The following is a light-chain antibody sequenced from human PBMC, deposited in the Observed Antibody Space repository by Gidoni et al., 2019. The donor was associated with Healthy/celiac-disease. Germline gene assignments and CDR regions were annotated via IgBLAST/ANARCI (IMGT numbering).Light chain of an antibody. CDR3: QAWDSSTAVV. Sequence: SYELTQPPSVSVSPGQTASITCSGDKLGDKYTYWYQQKPCQSPVLVLYQDRKRPSGIPERFSGSNSGNTATLTISGTQAMDEADYYCQAWDSSTAVVFGGGTKLTVL. J-gene: IGLJ2*01. V-gene: IGLV3-1*01. CDR2: QDR. CDR1: KLGDKY.